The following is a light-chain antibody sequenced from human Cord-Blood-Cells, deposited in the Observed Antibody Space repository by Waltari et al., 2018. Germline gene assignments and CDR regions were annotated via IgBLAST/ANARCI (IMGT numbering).Light chain of an antibody. V-gene: IGLV3-1*01. CDR1: KKGDKY. J-gene: IGLJ2*01. Sequence: SYELTQPPPVPVPPGQTSSIPCSGDKKGDKYACWYQQKPGQYPVLVIYQDSKRPSGIPERFSGSNSGNTATLTIRGTQAMDEADYYCQAWDSSTHVVFGGGTKLTVL. CDR2: QDS. CDR3: QAWDSSTHVV.